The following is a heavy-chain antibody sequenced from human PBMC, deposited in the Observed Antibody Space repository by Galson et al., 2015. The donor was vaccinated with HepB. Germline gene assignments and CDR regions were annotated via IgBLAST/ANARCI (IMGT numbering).Heavy chain of an antibody. D-gene: IGHD4-23*01. CDR1: GGTFSSYA. V-gene: IGHV1-69*13. Sequence: SVKVSCKASGGTFSSYAISWVRQAPGQGLEWMGGIIPIFGTANYAQKFQGRVTITADESTSTAYMELSSLRSEDTAVYYCARDFHYGGKTRAPSTVDDAFDIWGQGTMVTVSS. J-gene: IGHJ3*02. CDR2: IIPIFGTA. CDR3: ARDFHYGGKTRAPSTVDDAFDI.